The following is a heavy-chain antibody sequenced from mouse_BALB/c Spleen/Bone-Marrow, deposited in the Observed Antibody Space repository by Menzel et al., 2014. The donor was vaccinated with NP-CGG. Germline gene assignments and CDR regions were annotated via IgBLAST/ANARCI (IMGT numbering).Heavy chain of an antibody. CDR1: GHTFTDYW. D-gene: IGHD2-14*01. CDR3: ASSDYRFGTLPS. J-gene: IGHJ3*01. Sequence: QVQLQQSGAELVMPGPSVKMSCKASGHTFTDYWMHWVKQRPGQGLEWIGAIDTSDSYTSYNQKFKGKATLTVDESSSTAYMQLSSLTSEDSAVYYCASSDYRFGTLPSWGQGTLVTGSA. CDR2: IDTSDSYT. V-gene: IGHV1-69*01.